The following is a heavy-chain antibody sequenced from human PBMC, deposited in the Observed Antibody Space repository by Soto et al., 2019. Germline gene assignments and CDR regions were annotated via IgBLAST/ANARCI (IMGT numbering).Heavy chain of an antibody. J-gene: IGHJ4*02. V-gene: IGHV4-39*01. CDR3: ARHTPAISISDH. CDR2: IYYSGST. Sequence: QLQLQESGPGLEKPSETLSLSCTVSGGSISSRSYYWGWIRQPPGKGLEWIGSIYYSGSTYYNPSLKSRVTISVDTSKNQFSLKLSSVTAADTAVYYCARHTPAISISDHWGQGTLVTVSS. D-gene: IGHD2-15*01. CDR1: GGSISSRSYY.